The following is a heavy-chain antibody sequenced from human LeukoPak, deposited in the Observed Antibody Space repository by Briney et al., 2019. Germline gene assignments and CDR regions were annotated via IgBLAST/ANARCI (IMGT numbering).Heavy chain of an antibody. Sequence: SETLSLTRTVSGGSISSYYWSWIRQPPGKGLEWIGYIYYSGSTNYNPSLKSRVTISVDTSKNQFSLKLSSVTAADTAVYYCARGRRSQGFDYWGQGTLVTVSS. CDR1: GGSISSYY. D-gene: IGHD3-3*01. CDR2: IYYSGST. CDR3: ARGRRSQGFDY. J-gene: IGHJ4*02. V-gene: IGHV4-59*01.